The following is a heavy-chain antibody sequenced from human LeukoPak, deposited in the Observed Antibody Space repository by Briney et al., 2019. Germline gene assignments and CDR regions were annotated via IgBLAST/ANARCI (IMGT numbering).Heavy chain of an antibody. CDR3: AREDGDYYFDY. Sequence: GSLRLSCAASGFTVSSNYMSWVRQPPGKGLEWIGEINHSGSTNYNPSLKSRVTISVDTSKNQFSLKLSSVTAADTAVYYCAREDGDYYFDYWGQGTLVTVSS. CDR2: INHSGST. V-gene: IGHV4-34*01. D-gene: IGHD4-17*01. CDR1: GFTVSSNY. J-gene: IGHJ4*02.